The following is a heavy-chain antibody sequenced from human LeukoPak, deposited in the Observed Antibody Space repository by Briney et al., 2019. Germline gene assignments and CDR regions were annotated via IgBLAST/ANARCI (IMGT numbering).Heavy chain of an antibody. CDR2: IRSSGSAI. CDR3: ARDQDGYTAMVPFDY. CDR1: GFTFSDYY. J-gene: IGHJ4*02. Sequence: GGSLRLSCAASGFTFSDYYMNWIRQAPGKGLEWVSYIRSSGSAIYYADSVKGRFTISRDNAKNSLYLQMNSLRAEDTAVYYCARDQDGYTAMVPFDYWGQGTLVTVSS. V-gene: IGHV3-11*04. D-gene: IGHD5-18*01.